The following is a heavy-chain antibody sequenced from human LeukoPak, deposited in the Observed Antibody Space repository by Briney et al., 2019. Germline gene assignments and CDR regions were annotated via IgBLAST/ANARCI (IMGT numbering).Heavy chain of an antibody. V-gene: IGHV3-23*01. D-gene: IGHD3-22*01. CDR2: ISGSGGST. Sequence: GGSLRLSCAASGFTFSSYAMSWVRQAPGKGLEWVSTISGSGGSTYYADSVKGRFTISRDNSKNTLYLQMNSLRAEDTAVYYCAKKGGYGYYYYYYMDVWGKGTTVTVSS. CDR3: AKKGGYGYYYYYYMDV. CDR1: GFTFSSYA. J-gene: IGHJ6*03.